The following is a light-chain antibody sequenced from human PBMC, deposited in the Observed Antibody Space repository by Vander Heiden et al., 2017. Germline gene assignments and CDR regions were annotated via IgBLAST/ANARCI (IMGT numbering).Light chain of an antibody. CDR1: QGISNY. CDR2: GAS. CDR3: QKYKSAPFT. J-gene: IGKJ3*01. V-gene: IGKV1-27*01. Sequence: DIQMTQSPASLSASVGDRVIITCRASQGISNYLAWYQQKPGKVPKLLIYGASTLQSGVPSRFSGSGSGTDFTLTISSMQPEDVATYYCQKYKSAPFTFGPGTKVEIK.